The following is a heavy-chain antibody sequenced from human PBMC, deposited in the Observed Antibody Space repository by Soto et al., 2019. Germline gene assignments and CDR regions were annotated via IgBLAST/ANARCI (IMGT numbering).Heavy chain of an antibody. CDR1: GYTFTSYG. CDR2: INAYNGNT. J-gene: IGHJ4*02. CDR3: ARDRLRGYDSSGFYS. V-gene: IGHV1-18*01. Sequence: ASVKVSFKASGYTFTSYGISWVRQAPGQGLEWMGWINAYNGNTNYAQKFEDRVTMTTATSTNTVFLELRSLKSDDTAIYYCARDRLRGYDSSGFYSWGQGTMVTVSS. D-gene: IGHD3-22*01.